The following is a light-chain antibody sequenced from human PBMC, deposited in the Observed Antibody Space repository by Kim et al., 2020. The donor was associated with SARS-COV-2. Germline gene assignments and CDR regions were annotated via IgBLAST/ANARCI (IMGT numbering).Light chain of an antibody. J-gene: IGLJ1*01. CDR2: VGTGGIVG. V-gene: IGLV9-49*01. CDR3: GADHGSGSNFVYV. Sequence: ELTQPPSASASLGASVTLTCTLSSGYSNYKVDWYQQRPGKGPRFVMRVGTGGIVGSKWDGIPDRFSVLGSGLNRYLTIKNIQEEDESDYHCGADHGSGSNFVYVFGTGTKVTVL. CDR1: SGYSNYK.